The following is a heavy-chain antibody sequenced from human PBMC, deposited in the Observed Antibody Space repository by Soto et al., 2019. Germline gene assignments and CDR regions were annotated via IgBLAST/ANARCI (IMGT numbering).Heavy chain of an antibody. Sequence: ASVKVSCKASGYTFTSYDINWVRQATGQGLEWMGWMNPNSGNTGYAQKFQGRVTMTRNTSISTAYMELSSLRSEDTAVYYCARASYDILTGPISKYAYWGQGTLVTVSS. J-gene: IGHJ4*02. CDR2: MNPNSGNT. V-gene: IGHV1-8*01. CDR1: GYTFTSYD. D-gene: IGHD3-9*01. CDR3: ARASYDILTGPISKYAY.